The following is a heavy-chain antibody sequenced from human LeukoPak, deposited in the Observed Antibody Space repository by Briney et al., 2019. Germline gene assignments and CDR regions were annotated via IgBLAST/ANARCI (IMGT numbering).Heavy chain of an antibody. CDR3: ARAFTMVRGVGGPYYFDY. Sequence: GESLKISCKGSGYSFTSYWIGWVRQMPGKGLEWMEIIYPGDSDTRYSPSFQGQVTISADKSISTAYLQWSSLKASDTAMYYCARAFTMVRGVGGPYYFDYWGQGTLVTVSS. V-gene: IGHV5-51*01. J-gene: IGHJ4*02. CDR2: IYPGDSDT. CDR1: GYSFTSYW. D-gene: IGHD3-10*01.